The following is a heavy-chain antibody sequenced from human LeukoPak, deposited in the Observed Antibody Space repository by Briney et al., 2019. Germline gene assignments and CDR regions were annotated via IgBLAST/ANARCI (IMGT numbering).Heavy chain of an antibody. Sequence: SETLSLTCTVSGASISSSDYYWGWIRQPPGKGLEWIGEINHSGSTNYNPSLKSRVTISVDTSKNQFSLKLSSVTAADTAVYYCARGIVSYYYYYMDVWGKGTTVTVSS. CDR3: ARGIVSYYYYYMDV. D-gene: IGHD5/OR15-5a*01. V-gene: IGHV4-39*07. CDR1: GASISSSDYY. J-gene: IGHJ6*03. CDR2: INHSGST.